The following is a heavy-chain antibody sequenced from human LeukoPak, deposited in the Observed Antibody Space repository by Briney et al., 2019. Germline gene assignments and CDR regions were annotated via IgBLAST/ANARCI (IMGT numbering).Heavy chain of an antibody. CDR2: IYTSGST. J-gene: IGHJ3*02. D-gene: IGHD1-20*01. CDR1: GGSISSYY. Sequence: SETLSLTCTVSGGSISSYYWSWIRPPAGKGLEWIGRIYTSGSTNYNPSLKSRVTMSVYTSKNQFSLKLSSVTAADTAVYYCARGHITGTNAFDIWGQGTMVTVSS. CDR3: ARGHITGTNAFDI. V-gene: IGHV4-4*07.